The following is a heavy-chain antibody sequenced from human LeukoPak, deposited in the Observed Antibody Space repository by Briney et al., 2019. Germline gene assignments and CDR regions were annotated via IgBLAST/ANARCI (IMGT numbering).Heavy chain of an antibody. D-gene: IGHD1-1*01. CDR1: GFTFSSYA. CDR2: ISYDGSNK. V-gene: IGHV3-30-3*01. Sequence: GRSLRLSCAASGFTFSSYATHWVRQAPGKGLEWVAVISYDGSNKYYADSVKGRFTISRDNSKNTLYLQMNSLRAEDTAVYYCARTGTDYYYYMDVWGKGTTVTVSS. CDR3: ARTGTDYYYYMDV. J-gene: IGHJ6*03.